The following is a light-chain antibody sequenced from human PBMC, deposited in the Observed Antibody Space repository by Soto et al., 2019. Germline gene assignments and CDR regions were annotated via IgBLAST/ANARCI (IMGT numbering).Light chain of an antibody. J-gene: IGLJ3*02. CDR1: NIGSKN. V-gene: IGLV3-9*01. CDR3: KLWDRSTGV. Sequence: SYELTQPLSVSVALGQTARITCGGNNIGSKNVHWYQQKPGQAPVLVIYRDSNRPSGIPERFSGSNSGNTATLTISRAQAGDEADYYCKLWDRSTGVFGGGTKLTVL. CDR2: RDS.